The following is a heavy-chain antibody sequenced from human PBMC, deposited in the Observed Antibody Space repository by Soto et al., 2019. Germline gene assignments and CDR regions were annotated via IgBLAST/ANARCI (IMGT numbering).Heavy chain of an antibody. CDR2: VYYSGST. D-gene: IGHD1-1*01. V-gene: IGHV4-39*01. CDR3: ARLNTEIYNVDN. J-gene: IGHJ4*02. Sequence: SETLSLTCSVSGGSISSRSHYWGWIRQPPGKGLEWIGSVYYSGSTKYNSSLKSRVTISVDTSKNQFSLKLTSVTAADTAMYNCARLNTEIYNVDNWGQGTLVTVSS. CDR1: GGSISSRSHY.